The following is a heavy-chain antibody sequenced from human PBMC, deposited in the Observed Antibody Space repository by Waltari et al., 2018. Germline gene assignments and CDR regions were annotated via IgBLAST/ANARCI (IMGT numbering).Heavy chain of an antibody. CDR3: ARGRGTLGQLLVTY. V-gene: IGHV1-46*01. J-gene: IGHJ4*02. CDR1: GYTFTTYY. Sequence: QVQLVQSGAEVERPGASVRISCKASGYTFTTYYLHWLRQAPGRGFEWLGIIDPDGGGTTYAPKFRDRLSLTRDTSTSVLYMALDNLNSDDSAIYFCARGRGTLGQLLVTYWGQGTQVLVSS. CDR2: IDPDGGGT. D-gene: IGHD6-13*01.